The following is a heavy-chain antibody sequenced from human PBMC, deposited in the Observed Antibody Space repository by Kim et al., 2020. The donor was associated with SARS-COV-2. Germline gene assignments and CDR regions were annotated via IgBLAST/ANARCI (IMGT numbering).Heavy chain of an antibody. J-gene: IGHJ6*02. Sequence: ASVKVSCKASGYTFTSYYMHWVRQAPGQGLEWMGIINPSGGSTSYAQKFQGRVTMTRDTSTSTVYMELSSLRSEDTAVYYCARVRSFDCGGDCYSILTYYYYYYGMDVWGQGTTVTVSS. CDR1: GYTFTSYY. V-gene: IGHV1-46*01. CDR3: ARVRSFDCGGDCYSILTYYYYYYGMDV. D-gene: IGHD2-21*01. CDR2: INPSGGST.